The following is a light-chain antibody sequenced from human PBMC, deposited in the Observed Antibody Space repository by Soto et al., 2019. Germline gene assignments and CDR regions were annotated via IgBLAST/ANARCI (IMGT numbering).Light chain of an antibody. CDR1: QCVSSH. Sequence: EIVLTQSPATLYLSPGVRTTLSCRASQCVSSHLAWYQQKPGQATRPRIYDASNRATGVPARFSGSGSGTECTLTLSSLEPEDFAVYYCQQRSHWPISFGQGTRLEIK. CDR3: QQRSHWPIS. V-gene: IGKV3-11*01. CDR2: DAS. J-gene: IGKJ5*01.